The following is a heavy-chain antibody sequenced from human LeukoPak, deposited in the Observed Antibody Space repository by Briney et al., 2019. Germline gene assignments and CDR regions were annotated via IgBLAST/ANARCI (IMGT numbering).Heavy chain of an antibody. J-gene: IGHJ6*03. D-gene: IGHD5-12*01. CDR3: ARLSGYDLYYYYYMDV. Sequence: GGSLRLSFAASGFTFSSYWMSWVRQAPGKGLEWVANIKQDGSEKYYVDSVKGRFTISRDNAKNSLYLQMNSLRAEDTAVYYCARLSGYDLYYYYYMDVWGKGTTVTVSS. CDR1: GFTFSSYW. CDR2: IKQDGSEK. V-gene: IGHV3-7*01.